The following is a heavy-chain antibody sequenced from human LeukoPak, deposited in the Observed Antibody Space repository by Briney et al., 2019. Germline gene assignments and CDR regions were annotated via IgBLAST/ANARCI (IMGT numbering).Heavy chain of an antibody. CDR2: ISSSSSYI. CDR1: GFIFNNYD. D-gene: IGHD6-19*01. V-gene: IGHV3-21*01. Sequence: GGSLRLSCAVPGFIFNNYDMSWVRQAPGKGLEWVSSISSSSSYIYYADSVKGRFTISRDNAKSSLTLQMNSLRAEDTAVYYCTRGYSSGWLAYYWGQGTLVIVSS. J-gene: IGHJ4*02. CDR3: TRGYSSGWLAYY.